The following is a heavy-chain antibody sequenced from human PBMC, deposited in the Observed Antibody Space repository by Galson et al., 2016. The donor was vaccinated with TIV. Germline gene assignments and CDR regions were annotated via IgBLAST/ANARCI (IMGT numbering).Heavy chain of an antibody. J-gene: IGHJ4*02. CDR1: GVPFSNYP. Sequence: SLRLSCAASGVPFSNYPMHWVRQTPGKGLEWVAVISYDGRIEDYADSVKGRFTISRDDSRNTLYLQMNSLRTEDTAIYYCARDAVIGTPDYFDYWGQGTLVTVSS. CDR3: ARDAVIGTPDYFDY. D-gene: IGHD2-21*01. CDR2: ISYDGRIE. V-gene: IGHV3-30*01.